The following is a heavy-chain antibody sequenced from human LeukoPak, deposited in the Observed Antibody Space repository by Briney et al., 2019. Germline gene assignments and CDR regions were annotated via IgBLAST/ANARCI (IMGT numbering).Heavy chain of an antibody. D-gene: IGHD3-9*01. CDR2: ISSSGSTI. CDR3: ARDSYYDILTGYSHFDY. J-gene: IGHJ4*02. V-gene: IGHV3-48*03. CDR1: GFTFSSYE. Sequence: PGGSLRLSCAASGFTFSSYEMNWVRQAPGEGREWVSYISSSGSTIYYADSVKGRFTISRDNAKNSLYLQMNSLRAEDTVVYYCARDSYYDILTGYSHFDYWGQGTLVTVSS.